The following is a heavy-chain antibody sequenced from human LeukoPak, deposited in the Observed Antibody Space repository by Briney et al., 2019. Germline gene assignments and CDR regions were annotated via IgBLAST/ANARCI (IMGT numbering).Heavy chain of an antibody. CDR1: GFTFSGSA. V-gene: IGHV3-73*01. CDR2: IRTKPNSYAT. D-gene: IGHD6-13*01. J-gene: IGHJ3*02. CDR3: IRPWGIAEDALDI. Sequence: PGGSLRLSCAASGFTFSGSAIHWVRQASGKGLEWVGRIRTKPNSYATSYGASVKGRFTISRDDSKNTAYLQMNSLKTDDTAVYYCIRPWGIAEDALDIWGQGTMVTVSS.